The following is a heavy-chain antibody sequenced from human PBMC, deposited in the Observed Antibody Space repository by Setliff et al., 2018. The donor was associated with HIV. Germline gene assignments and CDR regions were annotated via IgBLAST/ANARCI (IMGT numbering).Heavy chain of an antibody. Sequence: VASVKVSCKASGDTFNSYAISWARQAPGQGLEWMGGVIPIFGTANYAQKFQGRVTITADESTKTAQMELSGLTFEDTAVYYCAKGPNFEDAFDIWGQGTVVTVSS. J-gene: IGHJ3*02. D-gene: IGHD2-8*01. CDR1: GDTFNSYA. V-gene: IGHV1-69*13. CDR3: AKGPNFEDAFDI. CDR2: VIPIFGTA.